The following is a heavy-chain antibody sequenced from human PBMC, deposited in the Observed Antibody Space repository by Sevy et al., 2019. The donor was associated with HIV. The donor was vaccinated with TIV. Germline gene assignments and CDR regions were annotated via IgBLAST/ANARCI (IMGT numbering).Heavy chain of an antibody. J-gene: IGHJ5*02. Sequence: GGSLRLSCAASGFTFGNYPMTWVRQAPRKGLEWVSGISGGGDSTYYADSVKGRFTISRDNSKNTLYLQMNSLRAEDTAVYYCAKGVPGPFDPWGQGTLVTVSS. D-gene: IGHD3-10*01. CDR3: AKGVPGPFDP. V-gene: IGHV3-23*01. CDR2: ISGGGDST. CDR1: GFTFGNYP.